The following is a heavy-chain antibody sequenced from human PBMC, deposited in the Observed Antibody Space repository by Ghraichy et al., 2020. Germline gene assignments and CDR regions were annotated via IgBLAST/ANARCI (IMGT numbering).Heavy chain of an antibody. V-gene: IGHV4-59*01. CDR3: ARTPLGGPADSSEDYFDY. Sequence: SETLSLTCTVSGGSISSYYWSWIRQPPGKGLEWIGYIYYSGSTNYNPSLKSRVTISVDTSKNQFSLKLSSVTAADTAVYYCARTPLGGPADSSEDYFDYWGQGTLVTVSS. D-gene: IGHD3-22*01. CDR2: IYYSGST. CDR1: GGSISSYY. J-gene: IGHJ4*02.